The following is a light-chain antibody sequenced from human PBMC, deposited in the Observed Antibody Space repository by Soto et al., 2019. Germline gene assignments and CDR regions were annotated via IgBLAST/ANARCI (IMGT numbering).Light chain of an antibody. CDR3: SSYTSSRTYVV. V-gene: IGLV2-14*01. Sequence: QSVLTQPASVSGSPGQSITISCTGTSSDVGDYNYVSWYQLFPGKAPKLLIYEVSNRPSGVSNRFSGSKSGNTASLTISGLQAEDEADYYCSSYTSSRTYVVFGGGTKVTVL. CDR1: SSDVGDYNY. J-gene: IGLJ2*01. CDR2: EVS.